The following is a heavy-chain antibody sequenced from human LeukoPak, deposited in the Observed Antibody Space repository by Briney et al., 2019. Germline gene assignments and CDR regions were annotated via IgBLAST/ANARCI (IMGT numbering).Heavy chain of an antibody. CDR1: GGSITSSSYY. J-gene: IGHJ4*02. CDR2: IYYSGST. V-gene: IGHV4-39*07. Sequence: SETLSLTCTVSGGSITSSSYYWGWIRQPPGKGLEWIGNIYYSGSTYYNPSLKSRVTISVDTSKNQFSLKLSSVTAADTAVYYCARDLYGFNYWGQGTLVTVSS. CDR3: ARDLYGFNY. D-gene: IGHD3-16*01.